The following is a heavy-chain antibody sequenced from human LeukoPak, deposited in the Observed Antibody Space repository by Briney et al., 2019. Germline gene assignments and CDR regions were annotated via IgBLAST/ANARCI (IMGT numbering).Heavy chain of an antibody. D-gene: IGHD2-21*02. CDR3: AKQDSYWDAFDI. CDR1: GFIFSSYW. Sequence: PGGSLRLSCAASGFIFSSYWMSWVRQAPGKGLEWVANIKQDVSEKYYVESVKGRLIISRDNAKNSLYLQMNSLRAEDTATYYCAKQDSYWDAFDIWGQGTMVTVSS. J-gene: IGHJ3*02. V-gene: IGHV3-7*01. CDR2: IKQDVSEK.